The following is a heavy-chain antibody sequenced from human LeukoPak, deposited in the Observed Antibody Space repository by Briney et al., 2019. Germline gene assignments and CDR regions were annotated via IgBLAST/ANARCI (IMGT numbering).Heavy chain of an antibody. Sequence: NPSETLSLTCTVSGGSISSYYWSWIRQPPGKGLEWIGYIYDSGSTNYNPSLKSRVTISLDTSKNQFSLKLSSVTAADTAVYYCARVVVVPAAMRGFFYYYGMDVWGQGTTVTVSS. CDR1: GGSISSYY. V-gene: IGHV4-59*01. J-gene: IGHJ6*02. D-gene: IGHD2-2*01. CDR2: IYDSGST. CDR3: ARVVVVPAAMRGFFYYYGMDV.